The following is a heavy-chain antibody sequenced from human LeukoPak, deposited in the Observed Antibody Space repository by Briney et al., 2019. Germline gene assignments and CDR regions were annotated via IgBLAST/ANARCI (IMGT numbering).Heavy chain of an antibody. CDR2: ISGSGGST. V-gene: IGHV3-23*01. CDR1: GSTFSNYA. J-gene: IGHJ3*02. Sequence: GGSLRLSCAASGSTFSNYAMNWVRQAPGRGLEWVSAISGSGGSTYYADSVKGRFTISRDNSKNTLYLQMNSLRVEDTAVYYCVRGGGGFDIWGHGTMVTVSS. CDR3: VRGGGGFDI. D-gene: IGHD4-23*01.